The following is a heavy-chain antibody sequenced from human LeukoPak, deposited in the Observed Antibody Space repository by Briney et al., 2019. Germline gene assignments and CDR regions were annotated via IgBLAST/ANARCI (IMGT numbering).Heavy chain of an antibody. CDR1: GGSISNNNYH. CDR2: IFSRGGT. Sequence: PLETLSLTCTVSGGSISNNNYHWAWIRQPPGKGLEWIGNIFSRGGTYYNPSLKSRVTISVDTSRNQFSLKLNSVTAADTAVYYCARHHSRGLDYWGQGTRVTVPS. CDR3: ARHHSRGLDY. D-gene: IGHD6-19*01. J-gene: IGHJ4*02. V-gene: IGHV4-39*01.